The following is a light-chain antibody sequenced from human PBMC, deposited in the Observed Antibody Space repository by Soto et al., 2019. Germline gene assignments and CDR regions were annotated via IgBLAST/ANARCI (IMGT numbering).Light chain of an antibody. J-gene: IGKJ4*01. CDR1: QSVSSIY. CDR3: QQYGSSPTT. V-gene: IGKV3-20*01. Sequence: EIVLTQSPATLSLSPGERATLSCRASQSVSSIYLAWYQQKPGQAPRLLIYRTSTRATGVPDRFSGSGSGTDFSLIISRLEPEDFAVYYCQQYGSSPTTFGGGTKVEIK. CDR2: RTS.